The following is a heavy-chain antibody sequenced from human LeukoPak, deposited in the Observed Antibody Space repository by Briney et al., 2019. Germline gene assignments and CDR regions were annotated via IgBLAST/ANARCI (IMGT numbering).Heavy chain of an antibody. D-gene: IGHD3-10*01. CDR3: ARAGIIGVYYYMDV. CDR1: GGSISSASYY. Sequence: SETLSLTCTVSGGSISSASYYRSWIRQPAGKGLEWIGRIYTSGSSNYNPSLKSRVTISINTSKNQFSLKLSSVTAADTAMYYCARAGIIGVYYYMDVWGKGTTVTVSS. V-gene: IGHV4-61*02. J-gene: IGHJ6*03. CDR2: IYTSGSS.